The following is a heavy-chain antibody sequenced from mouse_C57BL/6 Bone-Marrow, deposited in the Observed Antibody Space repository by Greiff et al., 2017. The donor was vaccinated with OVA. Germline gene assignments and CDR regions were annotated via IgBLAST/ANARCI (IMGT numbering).Heavy chain of an antibody. CDR1: GYSFTDYN. CDR2: INPNYGTT. CDR3: ARYYYGSGFDY. J-gene: IGHJ3*01. V-gene: IGHV1-39*01. Sequence: EVKLQESGPELVKPGASVKISCKASGYSFTDYNMNWVKQSNGKSLEWIGVINPNYGTTSYNQKFKGKATLTVDKAYSTTYMQLNRRTSEDAASYYCARYYYGSGFDYWGQGTLVTVSA. D-gene: IGHD1-1*01.